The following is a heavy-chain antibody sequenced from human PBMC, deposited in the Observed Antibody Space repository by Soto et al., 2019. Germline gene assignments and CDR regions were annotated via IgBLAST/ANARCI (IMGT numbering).Heavy chain of an antibody. D-gene: IGHD1-26*01. Sequence: GASVKVSCKASGYTFSHYGIGWVRQAPGQGLEWMGWISAYNGNRHFAEGLRGRITMTTNTTTSTADMELRSLSSDDTAVYYCARGGQEWSNSGCGYTYDGMDVWGQGTTVTVSS. CDR2: ISAYNGNR. J-gene: IGHJ6*02. CDR1: GYTFSHYG. V-gene: IGHV1-18*01. CDR3: ARGGQEWSNSGCGYTYDGMDV.